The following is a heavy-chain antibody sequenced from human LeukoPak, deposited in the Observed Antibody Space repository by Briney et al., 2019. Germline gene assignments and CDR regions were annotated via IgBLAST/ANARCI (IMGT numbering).Heavy chain of an antibody. CDR1: GGSISSYY. V-gene: IGHV4-59*01. J-gene: IGHJ5*02. D-gene: IGHD3-22*01. CDR2: IYYSGST. CDR3: ARAYYDRSDWFDP. Sequence: SETLSLTCTVSGGSISSYYWSWIRQPPGKGLEWIGYIYYSGSTYYNPSLKSRVTISVDTSKNQFPLKLSSVTAADTAVYYCARAYYDRSDWFDPWGQGTLVTVSS.